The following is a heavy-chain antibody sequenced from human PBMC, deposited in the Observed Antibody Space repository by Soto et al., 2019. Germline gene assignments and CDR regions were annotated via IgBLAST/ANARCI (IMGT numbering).Heavy chain of an antibody. Sequence: QVQLVQSGAEVKKPGSSVKVSCKASGGTFSSYAISWVRQAPGQGLEWMGGIIPISGTTNYAQKFQGRVTLTADESTGTAHMELSSLRSEDTAVYYCARSQGSSTSLEIYYYCYYGMDVWGQGTTVTVSS. V-gene: IGHV1-69*01. CDR2: IIPISGTT. CDR1: GGTFSSYA. D-gene: IGHD2-2*01. J-gene: IGHJ6*02. CDR3: ARSQGSSTSLEIYYYCYYGMDV.